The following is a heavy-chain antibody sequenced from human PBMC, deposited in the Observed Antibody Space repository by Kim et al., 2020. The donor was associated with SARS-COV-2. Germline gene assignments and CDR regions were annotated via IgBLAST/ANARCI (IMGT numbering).Heavy chain of an antibody. J-gene: IGHJ4*02. D-gene: IGHD3-9*01. V-gene: IGHV3-15*01. CDR3: TTDPYFDISTGNRHFVF. Sequence: VKGRFTISRDDSKNTVYLEMSSLKTEDTAVYYCTTDPYFDISTGNRHFVFWGQGTLVTVSS.